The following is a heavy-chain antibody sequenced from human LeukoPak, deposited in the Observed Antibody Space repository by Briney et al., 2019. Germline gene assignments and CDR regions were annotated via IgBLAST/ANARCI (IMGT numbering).Heavy chain of an antibody. V-gene: IGHV5-51*01. D-gene: IGHD3-22*01. CDR2: IYPGDSDT. CDR3: ARGYYYDSSGYPDY. J-gene: IGHJ4*02. Sequence: GESLKISCKGSGYTFTSYRIGWVRQMPGKGLEWMGIIYPGDSDTRYSPSFQGQVSISADKSINTAYLQWSTLKASDTAMYYCARGYYYDSSGYPDYWGQGTQVTVSS. CDR1: GYTFTSYR.